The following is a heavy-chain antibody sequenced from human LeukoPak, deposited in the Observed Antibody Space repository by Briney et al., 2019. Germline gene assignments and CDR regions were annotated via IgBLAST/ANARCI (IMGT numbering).Heavy chain of an antibody. CDR1: GFIFKRYW. CDR3: AKDQQLVGAYAFDI. J-gene: IGHJ3*02. V-gene: IGHV3-7*03. D-gene: IGHD1-26*01. Sequence: GGSLRLSCGASGFIFKRYWMSWVRQAPGKGPEWVANIKENGSEEYYVDSVKGRFTISRDNAKNSLNLQMNSLRAEDTALYYCAKDQQLVGAYAFDIWGQGTMVTVSS. CDR2: IKENGSEE.